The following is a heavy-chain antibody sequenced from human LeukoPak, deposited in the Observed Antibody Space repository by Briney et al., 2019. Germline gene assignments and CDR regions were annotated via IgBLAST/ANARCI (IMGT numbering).Heavy chain of an antibody. CDR3: AKAGSRDSSGYVDY. J-gene: IGHJ4*02. CDR2: IRYDGSNK. Sequence: GGSLRLSCAASGFTFSSYGMHWVRQAPGKGLEWVAFIRYDGSNKHYADSVKGRFTISRDNSKNTLYLQMNSLRAEDTAVYYCAKAGSRDSSGYVDYWGQGTLVTVSS. D-gene: IGHD3-22*01. CDR1: GFTFSSYG. V-gene: IGHV3-30*02.